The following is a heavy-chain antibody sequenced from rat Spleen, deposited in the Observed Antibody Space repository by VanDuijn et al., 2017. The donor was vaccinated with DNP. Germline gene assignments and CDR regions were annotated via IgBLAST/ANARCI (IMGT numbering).Heavy chain of an antibody. CDR1: GYSFTTYY. D-gene: IGHD4-3*01. CDR2: IYTGSGGT. Sequence: VQLQQSGAELAKPGSSVKISCKASGYSFTTYYIGWIKQTTGQGLEYIGYIYTGSGGTNYNEKFKGKATLTVDKSSSTAFMQLSSLTPDDSAVYYCASSWVGVRGIWFAFWGQGTLVTVSS. CDR3: ASSWVGVRGIWFAF. V-gene: IGHV1-43*01. J-gene: IGHJ3*01.